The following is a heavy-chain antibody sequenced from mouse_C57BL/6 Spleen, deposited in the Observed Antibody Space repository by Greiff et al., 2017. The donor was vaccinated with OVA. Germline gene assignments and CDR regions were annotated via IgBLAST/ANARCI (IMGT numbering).Heavy chain of an antibody. CDR3: ASSSSGLFAY. CDR2: ISYDGSN. CDR1: GYSITSGYY. J-gene: IGHJ3*01. Sequence: DVKLQESGPGLVKPSQSLSLTCSVTGYSITSGYYWNWIRQFPGNKLEWMGYISYDGSNNYNPSLKNRISITRDTSKNQFFLKLNSVTTEDTATYYCASSSSGLFAYWGQGTLVTVSA. V-gene: IGHV3-6*01. D-gene: IGHD3-1*01.